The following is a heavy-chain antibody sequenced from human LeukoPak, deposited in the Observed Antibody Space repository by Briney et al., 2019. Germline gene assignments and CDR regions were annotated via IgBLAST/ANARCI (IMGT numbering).Heavy chain of an antibody. CDR3: ARLPGYSRFDI. V-gene: IGHV4-59*08. CDR2: IYYSGST. D-gene: IGHD5-18*01. J-gene: IGHJ3*02. CDR1: GDSISSYY. Sequence: PSETLSLTCTVSGDSISSYYWSWIRQPPGKGLEWIGYIYYSGSTNYNPSLKSRVTISVDTSKNQFSLKLSSVTAADTAVYYCARLPGYSRFDIWGRGTMVTVSS.